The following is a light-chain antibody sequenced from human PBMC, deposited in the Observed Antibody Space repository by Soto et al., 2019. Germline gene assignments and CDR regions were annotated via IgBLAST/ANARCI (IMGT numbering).Light chain of an antibody. CDR1: ENVGTN. CDR3: QQHTNWGLS. Sequence: IVMTQSPATLSVSPGEGVTLSCRASENVGTNLAWYQQKPGQAPRLLIYGSSTRATGIPATFSGSGFGTEFNLSISSLQSEDSAVYYCQQHTNWGLSFGGGTKLEIK. V-gene: IGKV3D-15*01. CDR2: GSS. J-gene: IGKJ4*01.